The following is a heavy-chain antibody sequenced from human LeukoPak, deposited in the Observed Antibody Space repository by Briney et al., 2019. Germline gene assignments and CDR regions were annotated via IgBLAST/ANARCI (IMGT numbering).Heavy chain of an antibody. Sequence: GGSLRLSCAASGLTFSSYAMHWVRQAPGKGLEWVAVISYDGSNRYYADFVKGRFTISRDNSKNTLYLQMNSLRAEDTAVYYCAGEGSGWYLDYWGQGTLVTVSS. J-gene: IGHJ4*02. CDR2: ISYDGSNR. D-gene: IGHD6-19*01. CDR3: AGEGSGWYLDY. CDR1: GLTFSSYA. V-gene: IGHV3-30*04.